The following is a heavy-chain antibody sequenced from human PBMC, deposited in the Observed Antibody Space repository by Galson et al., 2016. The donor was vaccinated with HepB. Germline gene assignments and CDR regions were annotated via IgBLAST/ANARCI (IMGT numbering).Heavy chain of an antibody. CDR1: GFSFSSYG. V-gene: IGHV3-33*01. Sequence: SLRLSCAASGFSFSSYGMHWVRQAPGRGLEWVAVIRFDGSNKYYADSVKGRLSISRDNSKNTLYLQMNSLRAEDTAVYYCASDSDSSGYYSRHGYFQHWGQGTLVTVSS. D-gene: IGHD3-22*01. J-gene: IGHJ1*01. CDR3: ASDSDSSGYYSRHGYFQH. CDR2: IRFDGSNK.